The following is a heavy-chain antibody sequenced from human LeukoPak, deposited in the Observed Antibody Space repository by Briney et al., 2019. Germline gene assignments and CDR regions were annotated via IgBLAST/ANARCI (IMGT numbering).Heavy chain of an antibody. CDR3: ARDYPPYYFDY. V-gene: IGHV4-59*01. CDR1: GASISSYY. CDR2: IYYSGST. J-gene: IGHJ4*02. Sequence: PSETLSLTCTVSGASISSYYWSWIRQPPGKGLGWIGYIYYSGSTNYNPSLKSRVTISVDTSKNQFSLKLSSVAAADTAVYYCARDYPPYYFDYWRQGTLVTVSS.